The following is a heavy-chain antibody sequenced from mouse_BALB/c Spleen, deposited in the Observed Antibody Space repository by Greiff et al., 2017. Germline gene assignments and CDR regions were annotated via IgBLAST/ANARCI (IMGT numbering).Heavy chain of an antibody. V-gene: IGHV3-2*02. Sequence: DVKLVESGPGLVKPSQSLSLTCTVTGYSITSDYAWNWIRQFPGNKLEWMGYISYSGSTSYNPSLKSRISITRDTSKNQFFLQLNSVTTEDTATYYCARSSNYDYWGQGTTLTVSS. CDR3: ARSSNYDY. CDR1: GYSITSDYA. CDR2: ISYSGST. D-gene: IGHD2-5*01. J-gene: IGHJ2*01.